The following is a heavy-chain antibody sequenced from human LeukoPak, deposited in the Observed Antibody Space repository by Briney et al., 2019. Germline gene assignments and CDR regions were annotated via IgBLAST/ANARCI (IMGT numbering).Heavy chain of an antibody. V-gene: IGHV3-15*01. Sequence: GGSLRLFCAASGFTFSNAWMSWVRQAPGKGLEWVGRIKSKTDGGTTDYAAPVKGRFTISIDDSKNTLYLQMNSLKTEDTAVYYCTTDAYYDILTGYSPFDYWGQGTLVTVSS. D-gene: IGHD3-9*01. CDR3: TTDAYYDILTGYSPFDY. CDR1: GFTFSNAW. J-gene: IGHJ4*02. CDR2: IKSKTDGGTT.